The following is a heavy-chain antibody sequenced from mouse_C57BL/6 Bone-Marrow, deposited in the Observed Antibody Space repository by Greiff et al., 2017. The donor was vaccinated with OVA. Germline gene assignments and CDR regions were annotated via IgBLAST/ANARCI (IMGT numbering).Heavy chain of an antibody. CDR2: INPSSGYT. J-gene: IGHJ4*01. CDR3: AREVLWLRRRAMDY. Sequence: VKVVESGAELAKPGASVKLSCKASGYTFTSYWMHWVKQRPGQGLEWIAYINPSSGYTKYNQKFKDKATLTADKSSSTAYMQLSSLTYEDSAVYYCAREVLWLRRRAMDYWGQGTSVTVSS. CDR1: GYTFTSYW. D-gene: IGHD2-2*01. V-gene: IGHV1-7*01.